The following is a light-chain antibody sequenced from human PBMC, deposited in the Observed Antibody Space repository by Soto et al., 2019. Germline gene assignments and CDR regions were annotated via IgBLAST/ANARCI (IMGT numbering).Light chain of an antibody. J-gene: IGLJ7*01. Sequence: HSVLTQPPSVSGAPGQRVTISCTGSSSNIGAGYDVHWYQQLPGTAPKLLIYGNSNRPSGVPDRFSGSKSGTSASLAITGLQAEDEADYYCQSYDSSLSGAGFGGGTQLTVL. V-gene: IGLV1-40*01. CDR2: GNS. CDR3: QSYDSSLSGAG. CDR1: SSNIGAGYD.